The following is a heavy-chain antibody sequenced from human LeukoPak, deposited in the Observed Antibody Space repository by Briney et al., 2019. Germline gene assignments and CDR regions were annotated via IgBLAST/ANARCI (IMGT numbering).Heavy chain of an antibody. D-gene: IGHD2-2*01. CDR1: GFTFSSYD. V-gene: IGHV3-23*01. J-gene: IGHJ3*02. Sequence: GGSLRLFCAASGFTFSSYDMTWVRQAPGKGLEWVSAISRRGGDTEYADSVKGRFTISRDNSKNTLYMHMNSLRAEDAAVYYCAKCGTTCYANAFYIWGQWTMVTVSS. CDR2: ISRRGGDT. CDR3: AKCGTTCYANAFYI.